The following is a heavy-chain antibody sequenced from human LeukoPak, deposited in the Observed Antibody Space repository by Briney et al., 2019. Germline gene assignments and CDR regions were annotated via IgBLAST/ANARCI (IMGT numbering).Heavy chain of an antibody. Sequence: ASVKVSCKASGYTFTSYGINWVRQAPGQGLEWMGWISAYNGDTNYAQKLQGRVTMTTDTSTSTAYMELRSLRSDDTAVYYCARGPWGSYRSTSDYWGQGTLVTVSS. CDR3: ARGPWGSYRSTSDY. CDR2: ISAYNGDT. V-gene: IGHV1-18*01. CDR1: GYTFTSYG. J-gene: IGHJ4*02. D-gene: IGHD3-16*02.